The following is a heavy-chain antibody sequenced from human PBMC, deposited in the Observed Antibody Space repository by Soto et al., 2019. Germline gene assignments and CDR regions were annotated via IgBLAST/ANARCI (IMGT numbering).Heavy chain of an antibody. J-gene: IGHJ4*02. V-gene: IGHV3-9*01. Sequence: EVQLVESGGGLVQPGRSLRLSCAASGFTFDDYAFHWVRQAPGKGLEWVSGISWNRGIIGYADSVQGRFTISRDNAKNSLYLQMNSLRGEDTAFYYCTRSIGPRCYSSFDYFGQGTLVTVSS. CDR1: GFTFDDYA. CDR2: ISWNRGII. D-gene: IGHD2-15*01. CDR3: TRSIGPRCYSSFDY.